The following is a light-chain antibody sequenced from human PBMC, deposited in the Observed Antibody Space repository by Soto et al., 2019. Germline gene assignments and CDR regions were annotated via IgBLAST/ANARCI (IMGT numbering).Light chain of an antibody. J-gene: IGKJ2*01. CDR1: QSVLYTSNHRDY. V-gene: IGKV4-1*01. Sequence: DIVMTQSPDSLAVSLGERATINCKSSQSVLYTSNHRDYLAWYQQRPGQPPKLLFYWASTRESGVPDRFSGSGSGTDFALTISSLQAEDVATYYCQQYYRAPYTFGQGTKLEIK. CDR2: WAS. CDR3: QQYYRAPYT.